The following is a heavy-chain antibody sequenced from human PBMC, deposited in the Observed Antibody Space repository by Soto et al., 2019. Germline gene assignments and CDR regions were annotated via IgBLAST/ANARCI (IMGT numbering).Heavy chain of an antibody. CDR2: ISSSGTSA. CDR1: GFTFSAVY. CDR3: ARDRGAVTGQYFDY. V-gene: IGHV3-11*05. D-gene: IGHD6-19*01. Sequence: QVRLEESGGGLVKPGGSLRLSCAASGFTFSAVYMSWIRQSPNKGLEYISYISSSGTSANYGDSVKGRFTISRDNAKNSLYSQLNSLTAEATAVYYCARDRGAVTGQYFDYWGQGALVTVSS. J-gene: IGHJ4*02.